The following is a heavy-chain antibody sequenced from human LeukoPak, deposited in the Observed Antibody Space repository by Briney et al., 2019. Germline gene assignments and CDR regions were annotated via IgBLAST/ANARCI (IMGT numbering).Heavy chain of an antibody. CDR3: ARAPSEIGGYYPEYFRH. D-gene: IGHD3-22*01. Sequence: PGGSLRLSCAASVFTFSSYWMHWVRQAPGKGLVWVSRIKGDGNTNYADSVKGRFTISRDNAKNTVSLQMNSLRAENTGVYYCARAPSEIGGYYPEYFRHWGQGTLVTVSS. J-gene: IGHJ1*01. CDR1: VFTFSSYW. CDR2: IKGDGNT. V-gene: IGHV3-74*01.